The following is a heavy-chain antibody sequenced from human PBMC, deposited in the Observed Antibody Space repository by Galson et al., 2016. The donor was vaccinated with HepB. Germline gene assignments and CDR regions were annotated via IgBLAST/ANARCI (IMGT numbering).Heavy chain of an antibody. CDR2: ISNDGGST. Sequence: SLRLSCAASGFTFSNHAMHWVRQAPGKGLEYVSGISNDGGSTDYADSLKGRFTISRDNSKNILYFQMSSLRPEDTAVYFCVKDTSSWWGNIDYWGQGTLVTVSS. J-gene: IGHJ4*02. V-gene: IGHV3-64*05. D-gene: IGHD6-13*01. CDR3: VKDTSSWWGNIDY. CDR1: GFTFSNHA.